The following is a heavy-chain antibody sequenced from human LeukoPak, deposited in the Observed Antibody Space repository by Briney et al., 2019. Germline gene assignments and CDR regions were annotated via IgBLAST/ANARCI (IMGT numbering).Heavy chain of an antibody. J-gene: IGHJ4*02. CDR2: INTNTGNP. V-gene: IGHV7-4-1*02. D-gene: IGHD3-22*01. CDR3: ARAQNYYDSSGYYSFDY. Sequence: ASVKVSCKASGYTFTSYAMNWVRQAPGQGLEWMGWINTNTGNPTYAQGFTGRFVFSLDTSVSTEYLQISSLKAEDTAVYYCARAQNYYDSSGYYSFDYWGQGTLVTVSS. CDR1: GYTFTSYA.